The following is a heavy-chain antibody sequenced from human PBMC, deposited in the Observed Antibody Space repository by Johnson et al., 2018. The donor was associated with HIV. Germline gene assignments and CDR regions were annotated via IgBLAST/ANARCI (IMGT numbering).Heavy chain of an antibody. J-gene: IGHJ3*02. CDR2: IHWNGGTT. Sequence: VQLVESGGRVVRPGGSLRLSCVASGFTFDDYGMSWVRQAPGKGLEWVSGIHWNGGTTDYAAPQKGRFTISRDDSKSTLYLQMNSLKTEDTAVYYCSTLYYNFWSGYYRGAFDIWGQGTMVTVSS. D-gene: IGHD3-3*01. CDR3: STLYYNFWSGYYRGAFDI. CDR1: GFTFDDYG. V-gene: IGHV3-15*01.